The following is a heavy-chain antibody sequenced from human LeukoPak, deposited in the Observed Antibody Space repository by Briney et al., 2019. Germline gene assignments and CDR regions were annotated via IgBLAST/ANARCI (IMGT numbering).Heavy chain of an antibody. CDR3: ARGSSGWSPYDY. V-gene: IGHV4-4*07. D-gene: IGHD6-19*01. CDR2: ISTTGST. Sequence: PSETLSLNCTVSGVTISSYHWSWLRQAPGKGLEWFGRISTTGSTNYSPSLKSRVTRSGDTSKNQFSLKLASVTAAGTAVYYCARGSSGWSPYDYWGQGTLVTVSS. CDR1: GVTISSYH. J-gene: IGHJ4*02.